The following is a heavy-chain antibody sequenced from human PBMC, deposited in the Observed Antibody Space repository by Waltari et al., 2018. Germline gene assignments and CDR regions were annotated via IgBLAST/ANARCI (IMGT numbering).Heavy chain of an antibody. CDR1: GGSFSGYY. J-gene: IGHJ5*02. Sequence: QVQLQQWGAGLLKPSETLSLTCAVYGGSFSGYYWSWIRQPPGKGLEWIGEINHSGSTNYNPSLKSRVTISVDTSKNQFSLKLSSVTAADTAVYYCARTPRIAAATNWFDPWGQGTLVTVSS. CDR3: ARTPRIAAATNWFDP. D-gene: IGHD6-13*01. V-gene: IGHV4-34*01. CDR2: INHSGST.